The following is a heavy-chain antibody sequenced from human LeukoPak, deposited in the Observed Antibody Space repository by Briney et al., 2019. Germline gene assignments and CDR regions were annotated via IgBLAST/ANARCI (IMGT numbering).Heavy chain of an antibody. J-gene: IGHJ4*02. CDR1: GGTFSSYA. CDR2: IIPIFGTA. D-gene: IGHD3-9*01. V-gene: IGHV1-69*05. CDR3: AGNYDILTGYEN. Sequence: SVTVSCKASGGTFSSYAISWVRQAPGQGLEWMGGIIPIFGTANYAQKFQGRVTITTDESTGTAYMELSSLRSEDTAVYYCAGNYDILTGYENWGQGTLVTVSS.